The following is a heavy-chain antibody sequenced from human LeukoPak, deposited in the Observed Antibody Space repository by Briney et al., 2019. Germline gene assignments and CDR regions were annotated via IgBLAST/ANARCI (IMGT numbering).Heavy chain of an antibody. V-gene: IGHV4-39*01. CDR1: GDSISSSSSY. J-gene: IGHJ4*02. Sequence: SETLSLTCSVSGDSISSSSSYWGWIRQPPGKGLEWIGRIYYSGSTYYNTSLKSRVTISVDTSKNQFSLKLSSVTAADTAVYYCARKNVVVVAATLLNYFDYWGQGTLVTVSS. D-gene: IGHD2-15*01. CDR3: ARKNVVVVAATLLNYFDY. CDR2: IYYSGST.